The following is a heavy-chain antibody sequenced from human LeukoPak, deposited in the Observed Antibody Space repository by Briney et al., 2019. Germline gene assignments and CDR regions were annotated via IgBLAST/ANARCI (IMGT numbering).Heavy chain of an antibody. D-gene: IGHD3-9*01. Sequence: SETLSLTCTVSGGSISSSSYYWGWIRQPPQKGLEWIGSIYYSGSTYYNPSLKSRVTISVDTSKNQFSLKLSSVTAADTAVYYCARLGTDYDILTGGDAFDIWGQGTMVTVSS. V-gene: IGHV4-39*07. CDR1: GGSISSSSYY. CDR2: IYYSGST. CDR3: ARLGTDYDILTGGDAFDI. J-gene: IGHJ3*02.